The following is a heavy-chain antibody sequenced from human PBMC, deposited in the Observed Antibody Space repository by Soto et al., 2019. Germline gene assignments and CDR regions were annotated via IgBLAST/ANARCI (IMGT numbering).Heavy chain of an antibody. CDR3: ARDQGFRYDYIWGSYQSSPFDY. CDR1: GGTFSSYA. V-gene: IGHV1-69*05. CDR2: IIPIFGTA. J-gene: IGHJ4*02. D-gene: IGHD3-16*02. Sequence: SVKVSCKASGGTFSSYAISWVRQAPGQGLEWMGGIIPIFGTANYAQKFQGRVTITRDTSASTAYMELSSLRSEDTAVYYCARDQGFRYDYIWGSYQSSPFDYWGQGTLVTVSS.